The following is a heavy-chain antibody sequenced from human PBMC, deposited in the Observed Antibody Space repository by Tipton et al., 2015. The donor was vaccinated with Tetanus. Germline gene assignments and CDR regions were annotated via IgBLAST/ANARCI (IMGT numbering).Heavy chain of an antibody. CDR2: ISSRGST. V-gene: IGHV4-31*03. J-gene: IGHJ5*02. CDR3: ARGGDNLTFQRPTGRWFDP. D-gene: IGHD1-1*01. CDR1: GGSVSSGAYC. Sequence: TLSLTCTVSGGSVSSGAYCWSWIRQHPGKGLESIGCISSRGSTYYNPSLTSRVSISVNTSKNQISLKLTSVTAGDTAIYYCARGGDNLTFQRPTGRWFDPWGHGTLVTVSS.